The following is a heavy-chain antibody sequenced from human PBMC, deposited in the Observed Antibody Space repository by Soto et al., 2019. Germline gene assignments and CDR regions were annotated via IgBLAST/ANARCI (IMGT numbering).Heavy chain of an antibody. D-gene: IGHD1-26*01. CDR3: AAGCALPRYS. CDR2: IYHSGST. V-gene: IGHV4-30-2*01. Sequence: QLQLQESGSGLVKPSQTLSLTCAVSGGSISRGGYSWSWIRHPPGKGLEWIGYIYHSGSTYYNQSLNSRVTLSVERSKNKFSLKLSSVPAADAGVYYCAAGCALPRYSWGQGTLVNVS. J-gene: IGHJ4*02. CDR1: GGSISRGGYS.